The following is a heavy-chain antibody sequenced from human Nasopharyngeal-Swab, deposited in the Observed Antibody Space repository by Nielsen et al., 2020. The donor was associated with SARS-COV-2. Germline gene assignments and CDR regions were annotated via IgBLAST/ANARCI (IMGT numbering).Heavy chain of an antibody. D-gene: IGHD5-24*01. J-gene: IGHJ3*02. CDR1: VGSISSGGYS. Sequence: SQTLSLTCAVSVGSISSGGYSWSWIRQPPGKGLGWIRYIYHSGSTYYNPSLKSRVTISVDRSKNQFSLKLSSVTAADTAVYYCASSEMATIGDDAFDIWGQGTMVTVSS. CDR2: IYHSGST. CDR3: ASSEMATIGDDAFDI. V-gene: IGHV4-30-2*01.